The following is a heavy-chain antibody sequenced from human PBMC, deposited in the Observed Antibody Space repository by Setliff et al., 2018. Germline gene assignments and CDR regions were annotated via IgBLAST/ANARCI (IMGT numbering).Heavy chain of an antibody. D-gene: IGHD3-3*01. J-gene: IGHJ4*02. CDR2: ISPHTGGT. Sequence: ASVKVSCKASGSIFTGYYMHWARQAPGQGLAWMGRISPHTGGTNSAQKFQGRVTMTRDTSVSTVYMELNSLRSDDTAVYYCVRAGFDAISNGLDYWGQGTLVTVSS. V-gene: IGHV1-2*06. CDR1: GSIFTGYY. CDR3: VRAGFDAISNGLDY.